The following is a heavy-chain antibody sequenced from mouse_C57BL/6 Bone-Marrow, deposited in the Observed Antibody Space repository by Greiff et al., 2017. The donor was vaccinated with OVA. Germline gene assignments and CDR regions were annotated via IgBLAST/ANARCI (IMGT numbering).Heavy chain of an antibody. D-gene: IGHD2-13*01. CDR2: IDPNSGGT. V-gene: IGHV1-72*01. J-gene: IGHJ1*03. Sequence: QVQLQQLGAELVKPGASVKLSCKASGYPFTSYWMHWVKQRPGRGLEWIGRIDPNSGGTKYNEKFKSKATLTVDKPSSTAYMQLSSLTSEDSAVYYCARSGVRGDYAWYFDVWGTGTTVTVSS. CDR3: ARSGVRGDYAWYFDV. CDR1: GYPFTSYW.